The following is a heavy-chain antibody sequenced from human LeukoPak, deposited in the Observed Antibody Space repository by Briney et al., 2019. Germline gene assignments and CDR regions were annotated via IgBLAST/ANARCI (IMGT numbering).Heavy chain of an antibody. CDR2: ISAYNGNT. Sequence: VASVTVSCMASGYTFTSYGISWVRQAPGQGREWMGWISAYNGNTNYAQKLQGRVTMTTDTSTSTAYMELRSLRSDDTAVYYCARRGYSYGPDLYYYYYGMDVWGQGTTVTVSS. J-gene: IGHJ6*02. V-gene: IGHV1-18*01. CDR1: GYTFTSYG. D-gene: IGHD5-18*01. CDR3: ARRGYSYGPDLYYYYYGMDV.